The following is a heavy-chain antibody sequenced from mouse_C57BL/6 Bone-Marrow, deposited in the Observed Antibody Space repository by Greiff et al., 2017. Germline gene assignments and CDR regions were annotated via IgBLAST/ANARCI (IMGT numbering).Heavy chain of an antibody. CDR1: GYTFTDYY. CDR3: ARGQFITTVGRAMDY. V-gene: IGHV1-76*01. Sequence: VHLVESGAELVRPGASVKLSCKASGYTFTDYYINWVKQRPGQGLEWIARIYPGSGNTYYNEKFKGKATLTAEKSSSTAYMQLSSLTSEDPAVEVCARGQFITTVGRAMDYWGQGTSVTVSA. D-gene: IGHD1-1*01. CDR2: IYPGSGNT. J-gene: IGHJ4*01.